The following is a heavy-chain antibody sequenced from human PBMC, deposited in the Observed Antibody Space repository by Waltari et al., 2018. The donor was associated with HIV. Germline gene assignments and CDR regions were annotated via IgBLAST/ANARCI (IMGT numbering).Heavy chain of an antibody. D-gene: IGHD1-1*01. CDR2: INHSGST. CDR1: GGSFSGYY. V-gene: IGHV4-34*01. J-gene: IGHJ6*03. Sequence: QVQLQQWGAGLLKPSETLSLTCAVYGGSFSGYYWSWIRQPQGKGLEWIGEINHSGSTNYNPSLKSRVTISVDTSKNQFSLKLSSVTAADTAVYYCARASRGLEQGIDYYMDVWGKGTTVTVSS. CDR3: ARASRGLEQGIDYYMDV.